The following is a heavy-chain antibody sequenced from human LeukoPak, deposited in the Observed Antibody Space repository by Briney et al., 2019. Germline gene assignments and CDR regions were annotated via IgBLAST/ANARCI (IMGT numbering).Heavy chain of an antibody. CDR1: GGTFSSYA. Sequence: SVKVSCKASGGTFSSYAISWVRQAPGQGLEWMGGIIPIFGTANYAQKFQGRVTITADESTSTAYMEPSSLRSEDTAVYYCARGGQDYGGKGLVDYWGQGTPVTVSS. V-gene: IGHV1-69*13. CDR3: ARGGQDYGGKGLVDY. J-gene: IGHJ4*02. D-gene: IGHD4-23*01. CDR2: IIPIFGTA.